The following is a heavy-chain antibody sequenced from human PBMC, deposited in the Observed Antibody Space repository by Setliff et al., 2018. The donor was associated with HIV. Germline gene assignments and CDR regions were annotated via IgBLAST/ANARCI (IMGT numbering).Heavy chain of an antibody. CDR2: INHSGTT. V-gene: IGHV4-34*01. CDR1: GGSFSDYY. D-gene: IGHD3-10*01. J-gene: IGHJ6*03. Sequence: SETLSLTCAVYGGSFSDYYWSWIRQPPGKGLEWIGEINHSGTTYHSPTLKSRVSMSMDTSRNQFSLKLSSVTAADTAIYYCVRRKSELRLISDYMDVWGKGTTVTVSS. CDR3: VRRKSELRLISDYMDV.